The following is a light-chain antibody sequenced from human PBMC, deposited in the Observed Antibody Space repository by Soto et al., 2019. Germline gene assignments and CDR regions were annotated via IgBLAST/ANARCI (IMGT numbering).Light chain of an antibody. CDR1: QTVNNN. J-gene: IGKJ4*01. CDR3: QQYKNWPLT. CDR2: GAS. Sequence: EIVMTQSPATLSVSPGERATLSCRASQTVNNNLAWYQQKPGQAPRLLIYGASARATGIPARFSGSGSGTEFSLNISRLQSEDFAVYYCQQYKNWPLTFGGGTKVEIK. V-gene: IGKV3-15*01.